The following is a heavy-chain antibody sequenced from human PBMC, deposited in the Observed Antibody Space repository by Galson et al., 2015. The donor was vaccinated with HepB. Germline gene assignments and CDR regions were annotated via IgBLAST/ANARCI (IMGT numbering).Heavy chain of an antibody. J-gene: IGHJ6*02. CDR1: GFTFSTFW. V-gene: IGHV3-7*01. Sequence: SLRLSCAASGFTFSTFWMTWVRQAPGEGLEWVANIKQDGSETYYVDSVRGRFTISRDNAKNSLYLQMNSLRAEDTAVYYCVRHLDGYAYYYGLDVWGQGTTVTVSS. D-gene: IGHD3-16*01. CDR3: VRHLDGYAYYYGLDV. CDR2: IKQDGSET.